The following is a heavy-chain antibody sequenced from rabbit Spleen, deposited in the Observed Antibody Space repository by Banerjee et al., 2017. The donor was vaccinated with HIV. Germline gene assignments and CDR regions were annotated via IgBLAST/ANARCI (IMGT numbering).Heavy chain of an antibody. J-gene: IGHJ4*02. CDR3: VRDLPDIIGWNFGF. V-gene: IGHV1S40*01. Sequence: QSLEESGGDLVKPGGTLTLTCTASGFSFSSIYWICWVRQAPGKGLEWIACIDSGDGDTDYANWPKGRFTISKTSSTTVTLQMTSLTAADTATYFCVRDLPDIIGWNFGFWGPGTLVTVS. CDR1: GFSFSSIYW. CDR2: IDSGDGDT. D-gene: IGHD1-1*01.